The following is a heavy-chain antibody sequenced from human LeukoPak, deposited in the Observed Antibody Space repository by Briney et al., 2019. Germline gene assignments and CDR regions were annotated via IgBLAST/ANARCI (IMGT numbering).Heavy chain of an antibody. CDR1: GVSVVSGDYF. V-gene: IGHV4-30-4*08. Sequence: PSQTLSLTCTVSGVSVVSGDYFWGWIRQPPGKGLVCIGYIYFSGSTDSNPSLESRVTVSIDTSKNQFSLKLRSVTAAYTAVYYCTGNASPDYWGQGLLVTVSS. D-gene: IGHD1-14*01. J-gene: IGHJ4*02. CDR3: TGNASPDY. CDR2: IYFSGST.